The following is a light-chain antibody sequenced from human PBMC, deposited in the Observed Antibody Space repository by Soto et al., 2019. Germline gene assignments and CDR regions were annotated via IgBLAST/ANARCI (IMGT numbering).Light chain of an antibody. Sequence: MPHSHLSLPVAHGEPVSIRRITNQRILYSDGNTYLTWFQQRPGQSPRRLIYRVSGRDSGVPDRFSGSGAGTDFTLTITSLQSEDFGVYFCQQYKDWPTTFGQGTKVDI. J-gene: IGKJ1*01. CDR1: QRILYSDGNTY. CDR2: RVS. V-gene: IGKV2-30*01. CDR3: QQYKDWPTT.